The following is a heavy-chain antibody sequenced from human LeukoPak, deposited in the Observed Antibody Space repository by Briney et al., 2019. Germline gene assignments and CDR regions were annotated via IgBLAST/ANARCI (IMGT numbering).Heavy chain of an antibody. Sequence: GGSLRLSCAASGFTFSNYWMNWVRQAPGKGLEWVANIKHDGSEKYYVDPVKGRFSISRDNAKNSLYLQMNSLRAEDTAVYYCARDDNGGYDYWGQGTLVTVSS. J-gene: IGHJ4*02. CDR1: GFTFSNYW. CDR2: IKHDGSEK. D-gene: IGHD4/OR15-4a*01. CDR3: ARDDNGGYDY. V-gene: IGHV3-7*01.